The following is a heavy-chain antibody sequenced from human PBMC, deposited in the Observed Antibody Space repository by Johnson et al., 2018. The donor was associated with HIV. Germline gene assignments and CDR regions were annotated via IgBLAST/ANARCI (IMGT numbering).Heavy chain of an antibody. Sequence: QVQLVESGGGLVQPGGSLRLSCAASGFTFSSYAMHWVRQAPGKGLEWVAVISYDGTHKYYADSVKGRFTISRENIKNTLYLDMNSLRAEDTAVYYCARDVTKDAFDIWGQGTMVTVSS. V-gene: IGHV3-30-3*01. CDR3: ARDVTKDAFDI. D-gene: IGHD4-17*01. J-gene: IGHJ3*02. CDR1: GFTFSSYA. CDR2: ISYDGTHK.